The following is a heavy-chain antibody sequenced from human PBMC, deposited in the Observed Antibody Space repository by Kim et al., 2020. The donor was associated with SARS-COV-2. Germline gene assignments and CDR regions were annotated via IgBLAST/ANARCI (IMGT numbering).Heavy chain of an antibody. V-gene: IGHV3-48*01. CDR3: SRGRGGGTEY. CDR2: MSSSGSNS. Sequence: GGSLRLSCAASGFTFSSYSMNWVRQAPGKGLEWVSYMSSSGSNSYYSDSVKGRFTISRDNAKNSLYLQMNSPRAEDTAVYYCSRGRGGGTEYWG. J-gene: IGHJ4*01. D-gene: IGHD3-16*01. CDR1: GFTFSSYS.